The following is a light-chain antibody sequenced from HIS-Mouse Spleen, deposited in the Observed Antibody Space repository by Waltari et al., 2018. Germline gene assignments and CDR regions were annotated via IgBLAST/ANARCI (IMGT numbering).Light chain of an antibody. CDR1: KSISSW. J-gene: IGKJ2*01. V-gene: IGKV1-5*03. Sequence: DIQMTQSPSTLSASVGDTVTITCRASKSISSWLAWYQQKPGKAPKLLIYKASSLESGVPSRFSGSGSWTEFTLTISSLQPDDFATYYCQQYNSYTTFGQGTKLEIK. CDR2: KAS. CDR3: QQYNSYTT.